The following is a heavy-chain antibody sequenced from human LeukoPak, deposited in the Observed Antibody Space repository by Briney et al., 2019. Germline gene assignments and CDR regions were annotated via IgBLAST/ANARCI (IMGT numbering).Heavy chain of an antibody. CDR1: GGSISSGSYY. CDR3: ARDLSGHYYDTRDAFDI. D-gene: IGHD3-22*01. J-gene: IGHJ3*02. Sequence: PSQTLSLTCTVSGGSISSGSYYWSWIRQPAGKGLEWIGRIYSSGSTNYNPSLKSRVTISADTSKNQFSLKLSSVTAADTAVYYCARDLSGHYYDTRDAFDIWGQGTVVTVSS. V-gene: IGHV4-61*02. CDR2: IYSSGST.